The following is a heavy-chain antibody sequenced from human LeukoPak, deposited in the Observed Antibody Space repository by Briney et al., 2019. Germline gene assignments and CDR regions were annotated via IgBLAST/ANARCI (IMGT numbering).Heavy chain of an antibody. CDR3: ARDCGNCGGAPDDTFDI. CDR2: ISAYTGST. Sequence: ASVKVSCKASGYTFSTYGISRVRQAPGQGLEWMGWISAYTGSTNYAQNVQGRVTMTTDTSTSTAYLELRSLRSDDTAVYYCARDCGNCGGAPDDTFDIWGQGTMVTVSS. J-gene: IGHJ3*02. CDR1: GYTFSTYG. D-gene: IGHD2-21*01. V-gene: IGHV1-18*01.